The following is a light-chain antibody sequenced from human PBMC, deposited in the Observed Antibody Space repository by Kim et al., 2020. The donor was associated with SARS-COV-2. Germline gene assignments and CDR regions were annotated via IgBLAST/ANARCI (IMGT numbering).Light chain of an antibody. Sequence: DIVMTQSPDSLAVSLGERATINCKSSQSVLYSSNNKNYLAWYQQKPGQPPKLLIYWASTRESGVPERFSGSGSGTDFTLTISSLQAEDVAVYYCQQYYSTPLTFGGGTKLEI. J-gene: IGKJ4*01. CDR2: WAS. CDR3: QQYYSTPLT. CDR1: QSVLYSSNNKNY. V-gene: IGKV4-1*01.